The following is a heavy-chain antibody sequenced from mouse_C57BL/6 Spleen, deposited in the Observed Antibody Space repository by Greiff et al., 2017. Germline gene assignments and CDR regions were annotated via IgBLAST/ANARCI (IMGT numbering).Heavy chain of an antibody. V-gene: IGHV1-81*01. CDR1: GYTFTSYG. CDR2: IYPRSGNT. D-gene: IGHD2-10*02. J-gene: IGHJ4*01. CDR3: GPRGGYAMDY. Sequence: QVQLQQSGAELAGPGASVKLSCKASGYTFTSYGISWVKQRTGQGLEWIGEIYPRSGNTYYNEKFKGKATLTADKSSSTAYMELRSLTSEDSAVYFCGPRGGYAMDYWGQGTSVTVSS.